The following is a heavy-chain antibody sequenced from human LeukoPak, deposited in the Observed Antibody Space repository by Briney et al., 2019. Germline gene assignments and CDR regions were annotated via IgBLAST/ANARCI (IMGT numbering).Heavy chain of an antibody. J-gene: IGHJ4*02. CDR2: IYSGGST. Sequence: GGSLRLSCAASGFTVSSNYMSWVRQAPGEGLEWVSVIYSGGSTYYADSVKGRFTISRDNSKNTLYLQMNSLRAEDTAVYYCARPSGDYYDSSGYHRYWGQGTLVTVSS. D-gene: IGHD3-22*01. V-gene: IGHV3-66*04. CDR1: GFTVSSNY. CDR3: ARPSGDYYDSSGYHRY.